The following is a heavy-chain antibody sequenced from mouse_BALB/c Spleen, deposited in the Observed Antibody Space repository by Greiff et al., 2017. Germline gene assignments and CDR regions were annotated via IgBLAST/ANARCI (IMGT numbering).Heavy chain of an antibody. CDR3: ARDPLRDAMDY. J-gene: IGHJ4*01. CDR2: IRNKANGYTT. CDR1: GFTFTDYY. V-gene: IGHV7-3*02. Sequence: EVQLVESGGGLVQPGGSLRLSCATSGFTFTDYYMSWVRQPPGKALEWLGFIRNKANGYTTEYSASVKGRFTISRDNSQSILYLQMNTLRAEDSATYYCARDPLRDAMDYWGQGTSVTVSS.